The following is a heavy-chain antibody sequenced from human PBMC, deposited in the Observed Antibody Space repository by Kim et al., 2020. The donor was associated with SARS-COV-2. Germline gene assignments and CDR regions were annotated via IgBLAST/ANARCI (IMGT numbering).Heavy chain of an antibody. D-gene: IGHD2-15*01. J-gene: IGHJ5*02. V-gene: IGHV4-59*01. CDR3: ARDYLFSSHGGKEYRWFDP. CDR2: IYYSGST. Sequence: SETLSLTCTVSGGSISSYYWSWIRQPPGKGLEWIGYIYYSGSTNYNPSLKSRVTISVDTSKNQFSLKLSSVTAADTAVYYCARDYLFSSHGGKEYRWFDPWGQGTLVTVSA. CDR1: GGSISSYY.